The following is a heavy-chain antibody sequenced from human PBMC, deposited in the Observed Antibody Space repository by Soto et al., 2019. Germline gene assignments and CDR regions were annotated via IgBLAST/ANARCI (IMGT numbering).Heavy chain of an antibody. CDR1: GGSISSYY. Sequence: QVQLQESGPGLVKPLETLSLTCTVSGGSISSYYWSWIRQPPGKGLEWIGYIFYSGSTNYNPSLKSRVTISVDTSKNQFSLKLSSVTAADTAVYYCARRYGSFFDIWGQGTMVTVSS. V-gene: IGHV4-59*08. J-gene: IGHJ3*02. CDR3: ARRYGSFFDI. CDR2: IFYSGST. D-gene: IGHD3-10*01.